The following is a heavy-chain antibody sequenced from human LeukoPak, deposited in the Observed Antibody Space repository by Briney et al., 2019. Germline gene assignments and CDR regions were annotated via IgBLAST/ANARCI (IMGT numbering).Heavy chain of an antibody. CDR1: GFTFDDYA. CDR3: AKDFDSSGYYYFDY. Sequence: GGSLRLSCAASGFTFDDYAMHWVRQAPGKGPEWVSGISWNSGSIGYADSVKGRFTISRDNAKNSLYLQMNSLRAEDTALYYCAKDFDSSGYYYFDYWGQGTLVTVSS. V-gene: IGHV3-9*01. J-gene: IGHJ4*02. D-gene: IGHD3-22*01. CDR2: ISWNSGSI.